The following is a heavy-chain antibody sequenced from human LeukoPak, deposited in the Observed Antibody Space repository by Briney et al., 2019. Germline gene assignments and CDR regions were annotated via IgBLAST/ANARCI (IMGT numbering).Heavy chain of an antibody. CDR3: ARSQTYTAMQIYAFNL. CDR2: IHYSGST. V-gene: IGHV4-59*08. Sequence: SETLSLTCSVSGGSISSYYWSWIRQPPGKGLEWIGYIHYSGSTNYSPSLKSRVTISVDTSKNRFSLRLSSLTAADTAVYYCARSQTYTAMQIYAFNLWGQGKKVTVSS. D-gene: IGHD5-18*01. CDR1: GGSISSYY. J-gene: IGHJ3*01.